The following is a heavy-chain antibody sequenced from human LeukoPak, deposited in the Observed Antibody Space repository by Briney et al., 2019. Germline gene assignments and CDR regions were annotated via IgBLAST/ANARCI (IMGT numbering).Heavy chain of an antibody. Sequence: GGSLRLSCAASGNYWMHWVRQAPGKGLVWVSHINSDGSWTSYADSVKGRFTISKDNAKNMVYLQMNNLRAEDTAVYYCVSFYETYWGRGTLVTVSS. CDR1: GNYW. D-gene: IGHD2-2*01. V-gene: IGHV3-74*01. J-gene: IGHJ4*02. CDR3: VSFYETY. CDR2: INSDGSWT.